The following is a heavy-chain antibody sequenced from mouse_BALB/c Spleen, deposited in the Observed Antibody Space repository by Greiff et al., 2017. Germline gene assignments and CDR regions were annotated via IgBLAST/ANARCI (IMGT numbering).Heavy chain of an antibody. V-gene: IGHV3-2*02. Sequence: EVKLQESGPGLVKPSQSLSLTCTVTGYSITSDYAWNWIRQFPGNKLEWMGYISYSGSTSYNPSLKSRISITRDTSKNQFFLQLNSVTTEDTATYYCARTGQISLSYFDYWGQGTTLTVSS. CDR2: ISYSGST. CDR3: ARTGQISLSYFDY. D-gene: IGHD3-3*01. CDR1: GYSITSDYA. J-gene: IGHJ2*01.